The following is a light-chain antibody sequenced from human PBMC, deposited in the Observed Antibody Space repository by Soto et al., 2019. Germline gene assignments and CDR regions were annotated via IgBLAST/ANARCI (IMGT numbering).Light chain of an antibody. J-gene: IGKJ4*01. CDR3: QQRSNWQ. V-gene: IGKV3-11*01. Sequence: EIVLTQSPATLSLSPGERATLSCRASQSVSTYLAWYQQKPGQAPRLLFNDASNRATGIPARFSGSGSGTYFTLTISRLEPEDFAVYYCQQRSNWQFGGGTMVEIK. CDR1: QSVSTY. CDR2: DAS.